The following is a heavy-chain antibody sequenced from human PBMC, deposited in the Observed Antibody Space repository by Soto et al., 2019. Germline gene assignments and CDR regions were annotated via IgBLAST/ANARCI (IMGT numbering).Heavy chain of an antibody. V-gene: IGHV1-18*04. D-gene: IGHD2-2*02. CDR1: GYTFTSYG. CDR3: ARFLEDCSGTSCYKNWFDP. J-gene: IGHJ5*02. Sequence: ASVKVSCKASGYTFTSYGISWVRQAPGQGLEWMGWISAYNGNTNYAQKLQGRVTMTTDTSTSTAYMELRSLRSDDTAVYYCARFLEDCSGTSCYKNWFDPWGQGTLVTVSS. CDR2: ISAYNGNT.